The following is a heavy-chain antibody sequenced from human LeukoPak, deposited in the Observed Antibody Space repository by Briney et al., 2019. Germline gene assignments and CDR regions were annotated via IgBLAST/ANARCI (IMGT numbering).Heavy chain of an antibody. D-gene: IGHD2-2*02. CDR2: MNPNSGNT. CDR3: ARAVKSRQNHLLLYRGYYFDY. CDR1: GYTFTSYD. V-gene: IGHV1-8*03. Sequence: ASVKVSCKASGYTFTSYDINWLRQATGQGLEWMGWMNPNSGNTGYAQKFQGRVTITRNTSISTAYMELSSLRSEDTAVYYCARAVKSRQNHLLLYRGYYFDYWGQGTLVTVSS. J-gene: IGHJ4*02.